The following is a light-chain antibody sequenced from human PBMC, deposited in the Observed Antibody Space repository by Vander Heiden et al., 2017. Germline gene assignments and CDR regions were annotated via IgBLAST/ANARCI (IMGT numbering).Light chain of an antibody. V-gene: IGLV2-14*01. CDR1: SSDD. Sequence: QSALTQPASVSGSPGQSITISCIGTSSDDVSWYQQHPGKAPKLMIFEVSNRPSGVSNRFSGSKSGNTASLTVSGLQAEDEAEYYCSSYTTSTTLIFGGGTKLTVL. CDR3: SSYTTSTTLI. J-gene: IGLJ2*01. CDR2: EVS.